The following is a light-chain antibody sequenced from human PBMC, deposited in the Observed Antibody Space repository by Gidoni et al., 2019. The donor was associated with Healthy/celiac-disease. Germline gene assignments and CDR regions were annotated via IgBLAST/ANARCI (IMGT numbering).Light chain of an antibody. V-gene: IGKV2-28*01. J-gene: IGKJ5*01. CDR3: MQALQTAT. Sequence: DIVMTQSPPSLPGTPGEPASIPCRASQSLLHSNGCHYLDWYLQTPGQSPQLLIYLGSSRAYVVPDRFSGSGSGTDFPLTISRVEAEDVGVYYCMQALQTATFGQXTRLEIK. CDR1: QSLLHSNGCHY. CDR2: LGS.